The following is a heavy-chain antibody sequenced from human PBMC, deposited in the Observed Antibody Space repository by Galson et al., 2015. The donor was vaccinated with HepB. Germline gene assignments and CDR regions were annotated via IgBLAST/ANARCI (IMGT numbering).Heavy chain of an antibody. J-gene: IGHJ4*02. Sequence: SLRLSCAASGFTFSSYAMSWVRQAPGKGLEWVSAISGSGGSTYYADSVKGRFTISRDNSKNTLYLQMNSLRAEDTAVYYCAKGYCSSTSCLHFDYWGQGTLVTVSS. CDR2: ISGSGGST. V-gene: IGHV3-23*01. CDR3: AKGYCSSTSCLHFDY. CDR1: GFTFSSYA. D-gene: IGHD2-2*01.